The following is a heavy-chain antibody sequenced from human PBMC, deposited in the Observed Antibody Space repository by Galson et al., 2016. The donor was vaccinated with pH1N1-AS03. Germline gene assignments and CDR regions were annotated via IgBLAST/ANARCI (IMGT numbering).Heavy chain of an antibody. D-gene: IGHD1-1*01. CDR1: GDSTFDYY. Sequence: SETLSLTCVVSGDSTFDYYWNWIRQPPGKGLEWIGYIQTTGNTKYNPSLKSRVTMSIDTSKNQFSLHLMSVTAADTALYYCARDPPLEIGWYFDLWGRGTLVTVSS. V-gene: IGHV4-4*09. CDR3: ARDPPLEIGWYFDL. CDR2: IQTTGNT. J-gene: IGHJ2*01.